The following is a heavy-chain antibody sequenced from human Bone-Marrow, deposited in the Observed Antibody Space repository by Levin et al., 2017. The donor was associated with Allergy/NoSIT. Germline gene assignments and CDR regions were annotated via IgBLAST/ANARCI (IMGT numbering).Heavy chain of an antibody. Sequence: TGGSLRLSCAVYGGSFSGYYWSWIRQPPGKGLEWIGEINHSGSTNYNPSLKSRVTISVDTSKNQFSLKLSSVTAADTAVYYCARVFKRGYGDYRLAWYFDLWGRGTLVTVSS. CDR1: GGSFSGYY. CDR3: ARVFKRGYGDYRLAWYFDL. J-gene: IGHJ2*01. D-gene: IGHD4-17*01. V-gene: IGHV4-34*01. CDR2: INHSGST.